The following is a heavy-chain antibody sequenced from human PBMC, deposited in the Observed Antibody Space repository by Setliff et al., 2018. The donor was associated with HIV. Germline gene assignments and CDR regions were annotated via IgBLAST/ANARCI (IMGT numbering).Heavy chain of an antibody. D-gene: IGHD4-17*01. CDR2: VSSRGDT. CDR3: ARAAAGNTGPFDL. CDR1: DSGTYY. V-gene: IGHV4-4*07. J-gene: IGHJ4*02. Sequence: SETLSLTCTVSDSGTYYWSWIRQPAGKGLEWIGRVSSRGDTNYNPSLKSRVTMSVDTSTNQFSLKLTSVTASDTAVYYCARAAAGNTGPFDLWGQGSPVTVSS.